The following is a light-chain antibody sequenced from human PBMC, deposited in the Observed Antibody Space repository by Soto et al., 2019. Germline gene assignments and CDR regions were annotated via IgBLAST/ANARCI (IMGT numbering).Light chain of an antibody. V-gene: IGKV1-5*01. CDR3: QHMRT. Sequence: DIPMTQSPSTLSSSIGDRVTITCRASQNINNWIAWYQQKPGKAPKFLIYDASTLESGVPSRFSGSGFGTEFSITISSLQPDDFGSYYCQHMRTFGQGTKVEMK. J-gene: IGKJ1*01. CDR2: DAS. CDR1: QNINNW.